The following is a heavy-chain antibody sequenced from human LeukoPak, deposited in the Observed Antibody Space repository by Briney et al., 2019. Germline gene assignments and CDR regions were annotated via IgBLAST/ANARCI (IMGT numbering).Heavy chain of an antibody. CDR2: INPSGGST. D-gene: IGHD2-15*01. V-gene: IGHV1-46*01. Sequence: ASVKVSCKASGYTFTSYYMHWVRQAPGQGLEWMGIINPSGGSTSYAQKFQGRVTMTRDTSTSTVYMELSSLRSEDTAVYYCARDQGCSGGSSYGDYYMDVWGKGTTVTVSS. J-gene: IGHJ6*03. CDR1: GYTFTSYY. CDR3: ARDQGCSGGSSYGDYYMDV.